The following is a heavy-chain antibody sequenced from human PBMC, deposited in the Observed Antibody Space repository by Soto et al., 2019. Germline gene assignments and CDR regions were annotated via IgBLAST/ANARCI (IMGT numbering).Heavy chain of an antibody. Sequence: EVQLVESGGGLVQSGRSLRLSCAASGFTFDDYAMHWVRQAPGKGLGWVSGISWNSGSIGYADSVKGRFTISRDNAKNSLYLQMNSLRVEDTALYYCATGQGVTDYWGQGTLVTVSS. V-gene: IGHV3-9*01. CDR2: ISWNSGSI. D-gene: IGHD3-16*01. J-gene: IGHJ4*02. CDR1: GFTFDDYA. CDR3: ATGQGVTDY.